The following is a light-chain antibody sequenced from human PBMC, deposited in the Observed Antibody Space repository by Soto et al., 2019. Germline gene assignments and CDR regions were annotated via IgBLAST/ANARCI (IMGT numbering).Light chain of an antibody. Sequence: DVQMTQSPSTLSASVGDRVTITCRASQGISNRLAWYQQKPGKAPKLLIYQASSLKSGVPSRFGGSGSGTEFTLTITSLQPDDSATYYCQQYNSHWTFGQGTKVEIK. CDR1: QGISNR. CDR3: QQYNSHWT. CDR2: QAS. J-gene: IGKJ1*01. V-gene: IGKV1-5*03.